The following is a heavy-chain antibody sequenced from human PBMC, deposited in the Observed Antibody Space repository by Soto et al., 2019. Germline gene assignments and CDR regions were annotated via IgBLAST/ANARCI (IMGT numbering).Heavy chain of an antibody. J-gene: IGHJ4*02. V-gene: IGHV3-23*01. Sequence: GALQLTGAAPGFTFSSYGMTWVRQAPGKGLEWVSFSSATGAGTYYADSVKVRFTISRDNSKNTLYLQMTSLRADDTAVYYCAKDRRAGGNYGFYSDFWGQGALVTVYS. CDR1: GFTFSSYG. D-gene: IGHD1-7*01. CDR2: SSATGAGT. CDR3: AKDRRAGGNYGFYSDF.